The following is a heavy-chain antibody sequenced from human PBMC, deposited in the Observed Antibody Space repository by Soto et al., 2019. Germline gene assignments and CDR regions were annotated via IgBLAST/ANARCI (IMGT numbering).Heavy chain of an antibody. CDR2: IYHSGST. V-gene: IGHV4-30-2*01. Sequence: QLQLQESGSGLVKPSQTLSLTCAVSGGSISSGGYSWSWIRQPPGKGLEWIGYIYHSGSTYYNPSLKSRVTISVDRSKNQFSLKLSSVTAADTAVYYSARTPNLYGSGSYYDYWGQGTLVTVSS. D-gene: IGHD3-10*01. J-gene: IGHJ4*02. CDR1: GGSISSGGYS. CDR3: ARTPNLYGSGSYYDY.